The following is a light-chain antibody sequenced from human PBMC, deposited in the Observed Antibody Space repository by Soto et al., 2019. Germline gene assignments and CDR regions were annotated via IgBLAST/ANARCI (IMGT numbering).Light chain of an antibody. CDR1: ISDVGAYKY. CDR3: CSYAGTPTFV. Sequence: QSVLTQPRSVSGSPGQSVTISCTGTISDVGAYKYVSWYQQHPGKAPKMMISDVSRRPSGVPDRFSGSKSGNTASLTISGLQAEDEADYYCCSYAGTPTFVFGTGTKATVL. CDR2: DVS. V-gene: IGLV2-11*01. J-gene: IGLJ1*01.